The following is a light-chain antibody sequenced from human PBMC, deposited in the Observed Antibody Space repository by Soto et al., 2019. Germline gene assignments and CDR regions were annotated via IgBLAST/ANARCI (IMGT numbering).Light chain of an antibody. J-gene: IGLJ1*01. CDR2: DVS. Sequence: SALTQPPSVSGSPGQSVTISCTGTSSDVGGYNYVSWYQQHPGKAPKLMIYDVSKRPSGVPDRFSGSKSGNTASLTISGLQAEDEADYYCCSYAGSPYVFGTGTKVTVL. V-gene: IGLV2-11*01. CDR1: SSDVGGYNY. CDR3: CSYAGSPYV.